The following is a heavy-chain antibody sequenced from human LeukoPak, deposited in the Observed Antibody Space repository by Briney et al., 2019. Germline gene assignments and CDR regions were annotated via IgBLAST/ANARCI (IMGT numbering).Heavy chain of an antibody. CDR2: INPNSGGT. CDR1: GNTFTGYC. Sequence: ASVKGCCTAAGNTFTGYCMHRVGEAPGQEIEWMGWINPNSGGTNYAQKFQGRVTMTRDTSISTAYMELSRLRSDDTAVYYCARERGIRNYYDSSGYPPDYWGQGTLVTVSS. CDR3: ARERGIRNYYDSSGYPPDY. D-gene: IGHD3-22*01. V-gene: IGHV1-2*02. J-gene: IGHJ4*02.